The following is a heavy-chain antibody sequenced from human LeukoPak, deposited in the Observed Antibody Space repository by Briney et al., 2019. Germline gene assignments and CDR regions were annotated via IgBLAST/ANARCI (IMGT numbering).Heavy chain of an antibody. V-gene: IGHV3-23*01. Sequence: GGSLRLSCAASGFTFSSYAMSWVRQAPGKGLEWVSAISGSGGSTYYADSVKGRFTISRDNSKNTLYLQMNSLRAEDTAVYYCAKDMDFGVVIPRGEIQHWGQGTLVTVSS. D-gene: IGHD3-3*01. J-gene: IGHJ1*01. CDR2: ISGSGGST. CDR1: GFTFSSYA. CDR3: AKDMDFGVVIPRGEIQH.